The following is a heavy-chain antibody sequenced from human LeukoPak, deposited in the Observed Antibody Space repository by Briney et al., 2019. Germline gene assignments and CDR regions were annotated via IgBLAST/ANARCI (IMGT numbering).Heavy chain of an antibody. CDR3: VRVASRAFDY. CDR1: RFTVSSNY. CDR2: IYTGTTT. Sequence: PGGSLRLSCAASRFTVSSNYMSWVRQAPGKELEWVSIIYTGTTTYYADSVKGRFTISRDNSKNTLYLQMSSLRAEDTAVYYCVRVASRAFDYWGQGTLVTVSS. J-gene: IGHJ4*02. V-gene: IGHV3-66*01.